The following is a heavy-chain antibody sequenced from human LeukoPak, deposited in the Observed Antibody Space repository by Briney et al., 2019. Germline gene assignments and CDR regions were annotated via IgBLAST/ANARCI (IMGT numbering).Heavy chain of an antibody. V-gene: IGHV3-30*02. CDR3: ARGGGLLSYYYYMDV. D-gene: IGHD2-2*01. Sequence: GGSLRLSCAASGFTFSNYGMHWVRQAPGKGLDWVAFIRYDGTGTWYADSVKGRFTISRDNSKNTLYLQMNSLRAEDTAVYYCARGGGLLSYYYYMDVWGKGTTVTISS. CDR1: GFTFSNYG. CDR2: IRYDGTGT. J-gene: IGHJ6*03.